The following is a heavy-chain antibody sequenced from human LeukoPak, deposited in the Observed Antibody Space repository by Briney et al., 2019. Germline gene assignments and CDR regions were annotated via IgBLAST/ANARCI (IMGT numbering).Heavy chain of an antibody. CDR2: IYYSGST. CDR3: ARVTGYMTEDYFDY. D-gene: IGHD6-13*01. J-gene: IGHJ4*02. Sequence: SEALSLTCTVSGGSISSSSYYWGWIRQPPGKGLEWIGYIYYSGSTNYNPSLKSRVTISVDTSKNQFSLRLSSVTAADTAVYYCARVTGYMTEDYFDYWGQGTLITVSS. CDR1: GGSISSSSYY. V-gene: IGHV4-61*05.